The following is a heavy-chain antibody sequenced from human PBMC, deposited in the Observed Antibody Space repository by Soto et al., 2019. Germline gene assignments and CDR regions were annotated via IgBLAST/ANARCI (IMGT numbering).Heavy chain of an antibody. D-gene: IGHD6-19*01. CDR2: ISYDGSNK. Sequence: GGSLRLSCAASGFTFSSYAMHWVRQAPGKGLEWVAVISYDGSNKYYADSVKGRFTISRDNSKNTLYLQMNSLRAEDTAVYYCAREVAVAGDAFDIWGQGTMVTVS. J-gene: IGHJ3*02. CDR3: AREVAVAGDAFDI. V-gene: IGHV3-30-3*01. CDR1: GFTFSSYA.